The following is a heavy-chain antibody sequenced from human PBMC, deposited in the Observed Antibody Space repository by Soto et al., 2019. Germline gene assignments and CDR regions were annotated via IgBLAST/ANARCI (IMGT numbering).Heavy chain of an antibody. J-gene: IGHJ4*02. D-gene: IGHD6-6*01. V-gene: IGHV3-74*01. CDR1: GFTFSSYW. CDR2: INSDGSST. Sequence: RGSLRLSCAASGFTFSSYWMHWVRQAPGKGLVWVSRINSDGSSTSYADSVKGRFTISRDNAKNTLYLQMNSLRAEDTAVYYCARDPGRAALLDYWGQGTLVTVSS. CDR3: ARDPGRAALLDY.